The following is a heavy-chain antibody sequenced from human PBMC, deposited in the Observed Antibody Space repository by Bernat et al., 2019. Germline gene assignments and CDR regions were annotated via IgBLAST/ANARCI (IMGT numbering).Heavy chain of an antibody. CDR3: ARGPVTHKSCGDYDPYYFDY. V-gene: IGHV6-1*01. J-gene: IGHJ4*02. Sequence: QVQLQQSGPGLVKPSQTLSLTCAISGDSVSSNSAAWNWIRQSPSRGLEWLGRTYYRSKWYNDYAVSVKSRITTNPDKSKTQFSLQLNSVTPEDTAVYYCARGPVTHKSCGDYDPYYFDYWGQGTLVTVSS. CDR2: TYYRSKWYN. CDR1: GDSVSSNSAA. D-gene: IGHD4-17*01.